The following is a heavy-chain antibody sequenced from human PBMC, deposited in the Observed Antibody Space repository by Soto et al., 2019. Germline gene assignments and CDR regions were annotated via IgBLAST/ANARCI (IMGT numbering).Heavy chain of an antibody. J-gene: IGHJ4*02. CDR3: ARDRRSSSPTYFDF. Sequence: EVQLLESGGGLVQPGGSLRLSCAASGFTFSSCAMTWVRQAPGKGLEWISGISGSGGSTYYADSVKGRFTISRDNSKNTLYLQMNSLRAEDTAVYFCARDRRSSSPTYFDFWGQGTLVTVSS. V-gene: IGHV3-23*01. CDR2: ISGSGGST. CDR1: GFTFSSCA. D-gene: IGHD6-6*01.